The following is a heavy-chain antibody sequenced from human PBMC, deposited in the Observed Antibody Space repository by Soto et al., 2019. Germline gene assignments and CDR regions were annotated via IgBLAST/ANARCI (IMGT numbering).Heavy chain of an antibody. D-gene: IGHD6-19*01. V-gene: IGHV3-23*01. J-gene: IGHJ4*01. Sequence: GGSLRLSCAASGFPFSSYAMSWVRQAPGKGLEWVSAISGSGGSTYYADSVKGRFTISRANSKNTLYLQMNSLRAEDTAVYYRARGRSGPYFGYWGQGTLVTVSS. CDR1: GFPFSSYA. CDR3: ARGRSGPYFGY. CDR2: ISGSGGST.